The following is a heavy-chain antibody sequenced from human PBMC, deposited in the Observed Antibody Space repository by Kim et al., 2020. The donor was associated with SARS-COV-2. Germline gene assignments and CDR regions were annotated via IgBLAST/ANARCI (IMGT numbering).Heavy chain of an antibody. D-gene: IGHD1-26*01. CDR3: AKGEGSLYARSNYYGLDV. J-gene: IGHJ6*02. V-gene: IGHV3-23*01. Sequence: VEGRLTVSKDNSKNTLYLQMNSLRAEDTAVYYCAKGEGSLYARSNYYGLDVWGQGTTVTVSS.